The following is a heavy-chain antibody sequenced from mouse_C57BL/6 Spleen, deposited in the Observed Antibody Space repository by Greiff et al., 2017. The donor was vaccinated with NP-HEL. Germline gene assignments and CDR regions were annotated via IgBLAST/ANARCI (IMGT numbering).Heavy chain of an antibody. CDR2: IYPSDSET. Sequence: QVQLQQPGAELVRPGSSVKLSCKASGYTFTSYWMDWVKQRPGQGLEWIGNIYPSDSETHYNQKFKDKATLTVDKSSSTAYMQLSSLTSEDSAVYYCARGYDYGAYWGQGTLVTVSA. V-gene: IGHV1-61*01. CDR3: ARGYDYGAY. J-gene: IGHJ3*01. CDR1: GYTFTSYW. D-gene: IGHD2-4*01.